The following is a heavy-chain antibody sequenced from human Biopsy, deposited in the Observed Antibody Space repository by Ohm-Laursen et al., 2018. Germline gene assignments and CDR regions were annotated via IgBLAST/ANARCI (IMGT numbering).Heavy chain of an antibody. Sequence: SETLSLTCSISGDSISASTTSYWAWLRQPPGKGLEWIGSIYNSKTTFYNPSLKSRVAISVDTSTNHFSLKVSSVTAADTALYYCARHPTGFWFDPWGHGTLVTVFS. CDR2: IYNSKTT. CDR3: ARHPTGFWFDP. V-gene: IGHV4-39*01. J-gene: IGHJ5*02. CDR1: GDSISASTTSY.